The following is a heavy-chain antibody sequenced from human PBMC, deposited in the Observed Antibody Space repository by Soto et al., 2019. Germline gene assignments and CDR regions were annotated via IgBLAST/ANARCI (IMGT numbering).Heavy chain of an antibody. CDR2: IYYSGST. V-gene: IGHV4-59*01. CDR3: ARGGAFYDIFPILHY. Sequence: SETLSLTCTVSGGSISSYYWSWIRQPPGKGLEWIGYIYYSGSTNYNPSLKSRVTISVDTSKNQFSLKLSSVTAADTAVYYCARGGAFYDIFPILHYWGQGTLVTVSS. J-gene: IGHJ4*02. D-gene: IGHD3-9*01. CDR1: GGSISSYY.